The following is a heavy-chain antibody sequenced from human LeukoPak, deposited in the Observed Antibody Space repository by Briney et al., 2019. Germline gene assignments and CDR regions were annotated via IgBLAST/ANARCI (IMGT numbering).Heavy chain of an antibody. V-gene: IGHV5-51*01. Sequence: GESLKISCKGSGYSSTSYWIGWVRQMPGKGLEWMGIIYPGDSDTRYSPSFQGQVTISADKSISTAYLQWSSLKASDTAMYYCARRGSSGYYSRSGGVDYWGQGTLVTVSS. CDR3: ARRGSSGYYSRSGGVDY. CDR1: GYSSTSYW. D-gene: IGHD3-22*01. CDR2: IYPGDSDT. J-gene: IGHJ4*02.